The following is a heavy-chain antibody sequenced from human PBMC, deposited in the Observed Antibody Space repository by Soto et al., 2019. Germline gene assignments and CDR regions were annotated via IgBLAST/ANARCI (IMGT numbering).Heavy chain of an antibody. CDR3: AKPKGGQCSCCADFDV. V-gene: IGHV3-23*01. Sequence: EVQMLESGGGLVQPGGSLRLSCAASGFTFSSYAMTWVRQAPGKGLEWVSSITNSGVDTYYADSLKLRFTISRDNSQNTLFLQVNRLRVEDTAIYYCAKPKGGQCSCCADFDVWGQGTVVTVSS. CDR2: ITNSGVDT. CDR1: GFTFSSYA. D-gene: IGHD6-19*01. J-gene: IGHJ3*01.